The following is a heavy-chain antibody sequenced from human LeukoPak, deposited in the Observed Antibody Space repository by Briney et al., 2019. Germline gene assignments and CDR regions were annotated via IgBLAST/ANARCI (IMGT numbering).Heavy chain of an antibody. J-gene: IGHJ4*02. CDR2: TYYRSKWYN. CDR3: ARDASSGSHFDC. V-gene: IGHV6-1*01. Sequence: SRTLSLTCVISGDSVSSKSAAWNWIRQSPSRGLQWLGRTYYRSKWYNDYPVSVKSRMTINPDTSKNQFSLQLNSVTPEDTAVYYCARDASSGSHFDCWGQGTLVSVSA. CDR1: GDSVSSKSAA. D-gene: IGHD3-22*01.